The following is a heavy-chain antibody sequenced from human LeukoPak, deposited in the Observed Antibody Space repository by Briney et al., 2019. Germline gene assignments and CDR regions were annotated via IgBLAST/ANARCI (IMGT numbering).Heavy chain of an antibody. D-gene: IGHD2-2*01. CDR3: ARLDNYCSSTSCYPLHAFDI. CDR2: IYYSGST. Sequence: SETLSLTCTVSGGSINSSSYYWGWIRQPPGKGLEWIGSIYYSGSTYYNPSLKSRVTISVDTSKNQFSLKLSSVTAADTAVYYCARLDNYCSSTSCYPLHAFDIWGQGTMVTVSS. CDR1: GGSINSSSYY. J-gene: IGHJ3*02. V-gene: IGHV4-39*01.